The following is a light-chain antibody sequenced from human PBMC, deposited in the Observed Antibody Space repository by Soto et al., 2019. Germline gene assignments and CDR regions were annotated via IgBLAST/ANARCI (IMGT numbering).Light chain of an antibody. CDR3: AAWDDSLRGPV. V-gene: IGLV1-47*02. J-gene: IGLJ2*01. CDR2: SNN. Sequence: QAVVTQPPSASGTPGQRVTISCSGSSSKIGTNYVYWYQQLPGTAPKLLIYSNNQRPSGVPDRFSGSKSGTSASLAISGLRSEDEADDYCAAWDDSLRGPVFGGGTKLPVL. CDR1: SSKIGTNY.